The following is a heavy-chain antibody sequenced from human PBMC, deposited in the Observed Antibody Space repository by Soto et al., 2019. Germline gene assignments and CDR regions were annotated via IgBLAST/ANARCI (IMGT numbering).Heavy chain of an antibody. CDR1: GGSISSGDYY. V-gene: IGHV4-30-4*01. J-gene: IGHJ4*02. Sequence: PSETLSLTCTVSGGSISSGDYYWSWIRQPPGKGLEWIGYIYYSGSTYYNVSLKSRVTISVDTSKNQFSLKLNSVTAADTAVYYCARNRWRGYCSGGSCYAEREYYFDYWGQGILVTVSS. CDR2: IYYSGST. D-gene: IGHD2-15*01. CDR3: ARNRWRGYCSGGSCYAEREYYFDY.